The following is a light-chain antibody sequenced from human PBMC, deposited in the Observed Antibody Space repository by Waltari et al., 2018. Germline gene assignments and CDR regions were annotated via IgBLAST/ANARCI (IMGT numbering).Light chain of an antibody. Sequence: DIQMTQSPSTLSASVGDRVTITCRASQSISNWLAWYQQKPGKAPKLLIYKASSLESGVPSRFSGSGSGTEFTLTISSLQPDDFATYFCQQYETMGTFGQETKLETK. CDR1: QSISNW. CDR2: KAS. V-gene: IGKV1-5*03. CDR3: QQYETMGT. J-gene: IGKJ2*01.